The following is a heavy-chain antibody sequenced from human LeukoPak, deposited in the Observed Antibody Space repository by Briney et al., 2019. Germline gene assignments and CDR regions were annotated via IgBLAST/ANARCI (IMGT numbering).Heavy chain of an antibody. CDR1: GGSFSYYY. J-gene: IGHJ6*02. CDR3: ARVSSDYYYYYGMDV. CDR2: INQSGST. Sequence: KSSETLSLTCAVYGGSFSYYYWSWIRQPPGKGLEWIGEINQSGSTNYNPSLKSRVAISVDTSKNQFSLKLSSVTAADTAVYYCARVSSDYYYYYGMDVWGQGTTVTVSS. V-gene: IGHV4-34*01. D-gene: IGHD6-19*01.